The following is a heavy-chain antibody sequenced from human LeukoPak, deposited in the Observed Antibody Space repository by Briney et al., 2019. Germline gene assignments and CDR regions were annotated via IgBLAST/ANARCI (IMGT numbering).Heavy chain of an antibody. CDR3: ARDDTYDFWSGYSNWFDP. Sequence: ASVKVSCKASGYTFTGYYIHWVRQAPGQGLEWMGWINPNSGGTNYAQKFQGRVTMTRDTSISTAYMELSRLRSDDTAVYYCARDDTYDFWSGYSNWFDPWGQGTLVTVSS. J-gene: IGHJ5*02. CDR1: GYTFTGYY. D-gene: IGHD3-3*01. V-gene: IGHV1-2*02. CDR2: INPNSGGT.